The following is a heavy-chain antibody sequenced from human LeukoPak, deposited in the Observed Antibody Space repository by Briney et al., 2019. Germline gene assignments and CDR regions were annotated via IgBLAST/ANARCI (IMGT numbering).Heavy chain of an antibody. CDR3: ARGGYSYGPKNDAFDI. D-gene: IGHD5-18*01. CDR1: GFTFSSYS. CDR2: ISSSSSYI. V-gene: IGHV3-21*01. Sequence: GGSLRLSCAASGFTFSSYSMNWVRQAPGKGLEWVSSISSSSSYIYYADSVKGRFTISRDNAKNSLYLQMNSLRAEDTAVYYCARGGYSYGPKNDAFDIWGQGTMVTVSS. J-gene: IGHJ3*02.